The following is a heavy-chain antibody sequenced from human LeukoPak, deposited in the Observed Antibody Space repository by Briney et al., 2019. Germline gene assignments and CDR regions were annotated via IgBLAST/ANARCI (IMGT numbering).Heavy chain of an antibody. D-gene: IGHD2-2*01. CDR2: IYHSGST. CDR3: ATIVVDPGSVYYYMDV. CDR1: GYSISSGDY. V-gene: IGHV4-38-2*02. Sequence: SETLSLTCTVSGYSISSGDYWGWIRQPPGKGPEWIGSIYHSGSTYYNPSLKSRVSISVDTSKIQFSLRLSSVTAADTAVYYCATIVVDPGSVYYYMDVWGKGTTVTVSS. J-gene: IGHJ6*03.